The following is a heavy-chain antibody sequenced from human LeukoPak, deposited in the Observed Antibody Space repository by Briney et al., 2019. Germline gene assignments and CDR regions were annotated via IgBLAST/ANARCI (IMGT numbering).Heavy chain of an antibody. CDR3: ARQLEIGAFDI. J-gene: IGHJ3*02. D-gene: IGHD2/OR15-2a*01. Sequence: TSETLSLTCTVSGGSISSYYWSWIRQPPGKGLEWIGYIYYSGSTNYNPSLKSRVTISVDTSKNQFSLKLSSVTAADTAVYYCARQLEIGAFDIWGQGTMVTVSS. CDR2: IYYSGST. CDR1: GGSISSYY. V-gene: IGHV4-59*08.